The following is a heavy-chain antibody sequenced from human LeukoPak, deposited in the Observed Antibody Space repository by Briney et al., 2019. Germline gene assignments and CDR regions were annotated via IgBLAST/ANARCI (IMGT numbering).Heavy chain of an antibody. V-gene: IGHV3-21*01. J-gene: IGHJ4*02. Sequence: GESLKISCAASGFTFSNYNMNWVRQAPGKGLEWVSSISSSSTYISYADSVKGRFTISRDNAKNSLFLQMNSLRAEDTAVYYCARADVMGGQGTLVTVSS. CDR1: GFTFSNYN. CDR3: ARADVM. D-gene: IGHD3-16*01. CDR2: ISSSSTYI.